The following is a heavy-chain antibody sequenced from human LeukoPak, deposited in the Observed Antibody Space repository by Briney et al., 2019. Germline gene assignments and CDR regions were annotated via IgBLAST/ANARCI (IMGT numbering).Heavy chain of an antibody. J-gene: IGHJ3*02. CDR3: TRGRSGANPNGLDI. CDR1: GVTFRSNS. Sequence: GGSLRLSCAASGVTFRSNSIHSVRHAPGKGLVCVSRIRPDGSGSNYADSVKGRFTISRDNAKNTVYLQMNGLRAEDTAIYYCTRGRSGANPNGLDIWGQGTMVTVSS. D-gene: IGHD2-8*01. V-gene: IGHV3-74*01. CDR2: IRPDGSGS.